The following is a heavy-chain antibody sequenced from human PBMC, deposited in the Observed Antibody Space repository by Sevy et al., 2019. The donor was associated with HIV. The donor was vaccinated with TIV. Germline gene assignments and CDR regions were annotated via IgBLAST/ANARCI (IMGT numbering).Heavy chain of an antibody. J-gene: IGHJ4*02. CDR2: ISWDGDNT. D-gene: IGHD3-9*01. CDR3: AKDPSRSGTWFFDS. CDR1: GFNFDDYT. V-gene: IGHV3-43*01. Sequence: GGSLRLSCAASGFNFDDYTMHWVRQDPGKGLRWVSLISWDGDNTYYADSVRGRFTISRDNNKNSLYLEMNSLTTEDTALYYCAKDPSRSGTWFFDSWGQGTLVTVSS.